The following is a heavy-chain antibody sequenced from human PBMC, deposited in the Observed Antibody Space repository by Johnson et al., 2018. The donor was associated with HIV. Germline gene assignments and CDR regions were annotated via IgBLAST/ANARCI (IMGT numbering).Heavy chain of an antibody. J-gene: IGHJ3*02. CDR2: IWYDGSNK. CDR1: GFTFSSYG. Sequence: QVQLVESGGGVVQPGRSLRLSCAASGFTFSSYGMHWVRQAPGKGLEWVAVIWYDGSNKYYADSVKGRFTISRDNSKNTLYLQMNSLRAEDTAVYYCARDCTGGVCLNDAFDIWGQGTMVTVSS. V-gene: IGHV3-33*01. D-gene: IGHD2-8*02. CDR3: ARDCTGGVCLNDAFDI.